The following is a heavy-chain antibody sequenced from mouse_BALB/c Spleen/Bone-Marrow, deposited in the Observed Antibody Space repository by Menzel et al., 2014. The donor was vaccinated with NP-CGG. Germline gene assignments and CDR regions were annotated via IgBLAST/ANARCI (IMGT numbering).Heavy chain of an antibody. CDR3: ARTHYYGWFDS. V-gene: IGHV3-8*02. J-gene: IGHJ2*01. D-gene: IGHD1-2*01. Sequence: DVMLVESGPSLVKPSQPLSLTCSVTGDSITSGYWNWIRKFPGNKLEYMGFISYSGGTYYNPSLRSRISITRDTSKNQYYLQLNSVTTEDTATYFCARTHYYGWFDSWGQGTTLTVSS. CDR1: GDSITSGY. CDR2: ISYSGGT.